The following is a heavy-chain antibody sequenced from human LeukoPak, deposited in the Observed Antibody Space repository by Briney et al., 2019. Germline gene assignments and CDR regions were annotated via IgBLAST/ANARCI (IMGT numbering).Heavy chain of an antibody. V-gene: IGHV1-24*01. CDR2: FDPEDGET. D-gene: IGHD3-3*01. CDR3: VRGDFWSGYYFGDNY. CDR1: GYTLTELA. Sequence: ASVKVSCKVSGYTLTELAMHWVRQAPGKGLEWMGGFDPEDGETIYAQKFQGRVTMTEDTSTDTAYMELSSLRSEDTAVYYCVRGDFWSGYYFGDNYWGQGTLVTVSS. J-gene: IGHJ4*02.